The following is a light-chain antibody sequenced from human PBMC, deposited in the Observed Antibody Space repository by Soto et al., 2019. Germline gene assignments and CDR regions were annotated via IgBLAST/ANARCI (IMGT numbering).Light chain of an antibody. CDR1: SSDVGGYNS. V-gene: IGLV2-14*01. Sequence: QSVLTQPSSVSGSPGQSITISCTGTSSDVGGYNSVSWFQQHPSKAPKLTIYEVSHRPSGVSIRFSGSKSGNTASLTISGLQAEDEADYYCNSYRHSTTLVFGTGTKVTVL. CDR3: NSYRHSTTLV. J-gene: IGLJ1*01. CDR2: EVS.